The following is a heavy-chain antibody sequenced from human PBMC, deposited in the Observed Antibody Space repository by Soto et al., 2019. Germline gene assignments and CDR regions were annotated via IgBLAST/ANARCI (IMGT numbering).Heavy chain of an antibody. CDR1: GFTFSSYG. D-gene: IGHD4-17*01. CDR2: ISYDGSNK. Sequence: QVQLVESGGGVVQPGRSLRLSCAASGFTFSSYGMHWVRQAPGKGLEWVAVISYDGSNKYYADSVKGRFTISRDNSKNTLYLQMNSLRAEDTAVYYCAIGSTVTPFSGMDVWGQGTTVTVSS. CDR3: AIGSTVTPFSGMDV. J-gene: IGHJ6*02. V-gene: IGHV3-30*03.